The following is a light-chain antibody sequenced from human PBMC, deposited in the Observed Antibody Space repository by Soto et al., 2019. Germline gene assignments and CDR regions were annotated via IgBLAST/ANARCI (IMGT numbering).Light chain of an antibody. CDR1: QSVSSSY. J-gene: IGKJ1*01. CDR2: GAS. CDR3: QQYYNYST. V-gene: IGKV3-20*01. Sequence: EIVLTQSPGTLSLSPGERAXXXXXASQSVSSSYLAWYQQKPGQAPRLLIYGASIRATGIPDRFSGSGSGTDFTLTIGSLEPDDFATYFCQQYYNYSTFGQGTKVDI.